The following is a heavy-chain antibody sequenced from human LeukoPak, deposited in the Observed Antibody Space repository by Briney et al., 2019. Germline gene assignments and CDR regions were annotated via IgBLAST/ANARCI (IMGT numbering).Heavy chain of an antibody. CDR1: GGSLSGYY. Sequence: SETLSLTCAVYGGSLSGYYWSWIRQPPGKGLEWIGEINHSGSTYYNPSLKSRVTISVDTSKNQFSLKLSSVTAADTAVYYCARKDGDYESNWGQGTLVTVSS. V-gene: IGHV4-34*01. J-gene: IGHJ4*02. D-gene: IGHD4-17*01. CDR2: INHSGST. CDR3: ARKDGDYESN.